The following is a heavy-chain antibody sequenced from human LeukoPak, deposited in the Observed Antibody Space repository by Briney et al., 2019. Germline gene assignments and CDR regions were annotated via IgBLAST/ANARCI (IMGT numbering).Heavy chain of an antibody. CDR3: AREGPRIGYSDSTGYYY. CDR2: TYYRSKWYN. Sequence: SQTLSLTCAISGDSVSSNSAAWNWIRQSPSRGLEWLGRTYYRSKWYNDYAVSLKSRITINPDASKNHFSLQLNSVTPEDTAVYYCAREGPRIGYSDSTGYYYWGLGTLVTVSS. CDR1: GDSVSSNSAA. V-gene: IGHV6-1*01. D-gene: IGHD3-22*01. J-gene: IGHJ4*02.